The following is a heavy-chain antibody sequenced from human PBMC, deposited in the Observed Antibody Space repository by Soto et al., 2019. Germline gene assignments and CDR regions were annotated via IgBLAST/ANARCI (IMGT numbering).Heavy chain of an antibody. V-gene: IGHV3-33*01. Sequence: GGSLRLSCAASGFTFSSYGMHWVRQAPSKGLERVTVIWYDGSNKYYAETVKGRFTISRDNSKNTLYLQMNSLRAEDTAVYYCARDRTPTTNYYGMDVWGQGTTVTVSS. CDR3: ARDRTPTTNYYGMDV. D-gene: IGHD4-4*01. CDR1: GFTFSSYG. CDR2: IWYDGSNK. J-gene: IGHJ6*02.